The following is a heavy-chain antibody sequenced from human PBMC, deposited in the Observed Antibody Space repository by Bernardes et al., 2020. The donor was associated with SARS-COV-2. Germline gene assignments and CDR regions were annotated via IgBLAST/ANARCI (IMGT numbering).Heavy chain of an antibody. J-gene: IGHJ4*02. CDR3: ARVDFSNLYYFDY. V-gene: IGHV3-21*06. CDR1: GFTFSSDT. D-gene: IGHD4-4*01. Sequence: GGSLRLSCAASGFTFSSDTMNWVRQAPGKGLEWIYSISTSSSYISYSDSVRGRFTISRDNAKNSVSLQMNSLRAEDTAVYYCARVDFSNLYYFDYWGQGTPVTVSS. CDR2: ISTSSSYI.